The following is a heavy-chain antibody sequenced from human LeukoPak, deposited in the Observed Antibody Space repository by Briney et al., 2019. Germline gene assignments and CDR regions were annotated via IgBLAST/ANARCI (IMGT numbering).Heavy chain of an antibody. CDR3: ARRGGSGRSFDY. D-gene: IGHD3-10*01. CDR1: GGSIGSSSYY. CDR2: IYSSGST. Sequence: SETLSLTCTVSGGSIGSSSYYWGWIRQPPGKGLEWIGSIYSSGSTYYTPSLKSRVTIPVDTSKNQFSLNLSSVPASDTAVYYCARRGGSGRSFDYWGQGILVTVSS. J-gene: IGHJ4*02. V-gene: IGHV4-39*01.